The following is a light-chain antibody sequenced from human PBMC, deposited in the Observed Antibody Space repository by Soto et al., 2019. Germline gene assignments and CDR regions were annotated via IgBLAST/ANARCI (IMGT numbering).Light chain of an antibody. CDR1: QGISSY. J-gene: IGKJ4*01. CDR2: AAS. V-gene: IGKV1-8*01. Sequence: IRMTPDQSSFSASTGDRVTITHQASQGISSYLAWYQQKPGKAPKLLIYAASTLQSGVPSRFSGSGSGTDFTLTISSLQPEDSATYYCQQLNSFPLTFGGGTKVDI. CDR3: QQLNSFPLT.